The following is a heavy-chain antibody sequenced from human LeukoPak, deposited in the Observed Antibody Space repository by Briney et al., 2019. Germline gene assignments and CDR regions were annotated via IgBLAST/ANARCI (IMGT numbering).Heavy chain of an antibody. V-gene: IGHV4-38-2*02. J-gene: IGHJ4*02. Sequence: SETLSLTCTVSDYSISSGYYWGWIRQPPGKGLEWIGSIYHSGSTYYNPSLKSRVTISVDTSKNQFSLKLSSVTAADTAVYYCARDDIVVVVAATPRDSGFDFWGQGTLVTVSS. CDR1: DYSISSGYY. CDR3: ARDDIVVVVAATPRDSGFDF. D-gene: IGHD2-15*01. CDR2: IYHSGST.